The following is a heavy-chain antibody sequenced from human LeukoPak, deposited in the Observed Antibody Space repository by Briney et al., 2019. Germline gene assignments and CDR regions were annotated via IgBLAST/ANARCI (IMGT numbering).Heavy chain of an antibody. CDR3: AKRSYGSASPLRMDV. J-gene: IGHJ6*02. CDR2: IYYSGST. Sequence: SETLSLTCTVSGGSISSYYWTWIRQPPGKGLEWIGYIYYSGSTNYNPSLKSRVTISVDTSKNHFSLKLSSVTAADTAVYYCAKRSYGSASPLRMDVWGQGTTVTVSS. D-gene: IGHD3-10*01. CDR1: GGSISSYY. V-gene: IGHV4-59*08.